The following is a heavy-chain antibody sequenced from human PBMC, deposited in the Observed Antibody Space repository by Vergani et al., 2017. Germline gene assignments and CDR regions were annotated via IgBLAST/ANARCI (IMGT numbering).Heavy chain of an antibody. D-gene: IGHD3-22*01. CDR2: IYYSENK. V-gene: IGHV4-39*01. J-gene: IGHJ5*02. CDR3: ARCFRDEGMIYGGTVENWFDP. Sequence: QLQLQESGPGLVKPSETLSLTCTVSGGSITYGAFYWGWIRQSPGKGLEWIGSIYYSENKFYNPSLENRVTLSIDTTKNQFSLKLKSVTAADTAVYYCARCFRDEGMIYGGTVENWFDPWGQGTLVTVSS. CDR1: GGSITYGAFY.